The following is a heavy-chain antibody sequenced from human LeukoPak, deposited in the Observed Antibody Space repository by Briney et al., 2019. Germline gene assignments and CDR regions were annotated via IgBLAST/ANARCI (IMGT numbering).Heavy chain of an antibody. CDR1: GYTLTELS. D-gene: IGHD6-13*01. V-gene: IGHV1-24*01. J-gene: IGHJ1*01. CDR2: FGPEDGET. CDR3: ATDPSRAYSSSWYYFQH. Sequence: ASVKVSCKVSGYTLTELSMHRVRQAPGKGLEWMGGFGPEDGETIYAQKFQGRVTMTEDTSTDTAYMELSSLRSEDTAVYYCATDPSRAYSSSWYYFQHWGQGTLVTVSS.